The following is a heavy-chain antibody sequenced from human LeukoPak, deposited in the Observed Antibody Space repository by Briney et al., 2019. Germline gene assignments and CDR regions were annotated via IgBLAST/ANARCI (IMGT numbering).Heavy chain of an antibody. J-gene: IGHJ4*02. CDR2: ISSSGSTI. CDR3: ARDTRGDYGDFFDY. D-gene: IGHD4-17*01. V-gene: IGHV3-23*01. Sequence: GGSLRLSCAASGFTFSSYAMSWVRPAPGKGLEWVSYISSSGSTISYADAVKGRFTISRDNSKNTLYLQMNSLRAEDTAVYYRARDTRGDYGDFFDYWGQGTLVTVSS. CDR1: GFTFSSYA.